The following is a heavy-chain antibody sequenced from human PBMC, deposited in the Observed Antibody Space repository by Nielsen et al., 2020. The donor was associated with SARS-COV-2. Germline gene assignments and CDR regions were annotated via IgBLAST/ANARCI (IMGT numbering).Heavy chain of an antibody. CDR1: GFTFDDYA. Sequence: SLKISCAASGFTFDDYAIHWVRQAPGKGLEWVSGISWNSGSIGYADSVKGRFTISRDNAKNSLYLQMNSLRAEDTALYYCAAEGIAVYWGQGTLVTVSS. CDR2: ISWNSGSI. J-gene: IGHJ4*02. D-gene: IGHD6-19*01. V-gene: IGHV3-9*01. CDR3: AAEGIAVY.